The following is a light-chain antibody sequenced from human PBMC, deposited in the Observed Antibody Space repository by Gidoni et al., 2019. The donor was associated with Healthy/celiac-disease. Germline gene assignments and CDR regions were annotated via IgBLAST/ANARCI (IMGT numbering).Light chain of an antibody. CDR2: YDS. CDR3: QVWDSSSDHVV. V-gene: IGLV3-21*04. Sequence: SYVLTQPPPVSVAPGKTARITCGGNNIGSKSVHGYQQKPGQAPVLVIYYDSDRPSGIPERFSGSNSGNTATLTISRVEAGDEADYYCQVWDSSSDHVVFGGGTKLTVL. CDR1: NIGSKS. J-gene: IGLJ2*01.